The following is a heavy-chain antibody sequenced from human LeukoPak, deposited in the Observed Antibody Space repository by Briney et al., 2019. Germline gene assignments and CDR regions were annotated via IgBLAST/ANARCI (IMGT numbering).Heavy chain of an antibody. CDR2: IDSDGRIT. CDR1: GFTFSSHW. Sequence: PGGSLRLSCAASGFTFSSHWMHGVRQAPGKGLVWVSRIDSDGRITTYADSVKGRFTISRDNAKNTLYLQMNTLRDEDTAVYYCARDYNWNPPDYWGQGTLVTVSS. J-gene: IGHJ4*02. D-gene: IGHD1-1*01. V-gene: IGHV3-74*01. CDR3: ARDYNWNPPDY.